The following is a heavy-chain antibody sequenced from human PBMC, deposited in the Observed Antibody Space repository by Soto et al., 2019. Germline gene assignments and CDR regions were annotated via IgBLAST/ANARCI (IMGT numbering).Heavy chain of an antibody. Sequence: GGSLRLSCAASGFTFSSYSMNWVRQAPGKGLEWVSSISSSSSYIYYADSVKGRFTISRDNAKNSLYLQMNSLRAEDTAVYYCARDAYCSGGSCYSSYGMDVWGQGTTVTAP. CDR1: GFTFSSYS. J-gene: IGHJ6*02. CDR3: ARDAYCSGGSCYSSYGMDV. V-gene: IGHV3-21*01. D-gene: IGHD2-15*01. CDR2: ISSSSSYI.